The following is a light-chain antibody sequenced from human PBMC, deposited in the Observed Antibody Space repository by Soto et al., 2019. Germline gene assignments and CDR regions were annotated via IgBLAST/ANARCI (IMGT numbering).Light chain of an antibody. CDR1: QDISYH. J-gene: IGKJ1*01. Sequence: FQMPQSPSSLSASVGDRVTITCRSSQDISYHLAWYQHKPGKVPELLLYGASTLQSGVPSRFSGGGSGTDNTLTTSSLQPEDVATYYCQNYDRTPFTLGQGTKVDLK. CDR2: GAS. V-gene: IGKV1-27*01. CDR3: QNYDRTPFT.